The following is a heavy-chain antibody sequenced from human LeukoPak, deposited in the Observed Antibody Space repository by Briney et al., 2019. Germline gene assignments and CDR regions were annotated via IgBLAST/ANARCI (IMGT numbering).Heavy chain of an antibody. J-gene: IGHJ6*02. Sequence: ASVKVSCKASGYTFTSYAMNWVRQAPGQGLEWMGWINTNTGNPTYAQGFTGRFVFSLDTSVSTAYLQISSLKAEDTAVYYCARDNGDPDYYYYGMDVWGQGTTVTVSS. CDR1: GYTFTSYA. D-gene: IGHD4-17*01. CDR3: ARDNGDPDYYYYGMDV. V-gene: IGHV7-4-1*02. CDR2: INTNTGNP.